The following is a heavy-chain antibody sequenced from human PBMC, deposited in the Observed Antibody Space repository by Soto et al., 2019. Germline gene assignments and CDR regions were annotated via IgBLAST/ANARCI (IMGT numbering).Heavy chain of an antibody. CDR1: GYTFTGHY. Sequence: ASVKVSCKASGYTFTGHYIHWVRQAPEQGPEWMGEIGPESGATRYAQRFQGRVTMTRDMSITTVYMELNNLSPDGTAVYYCGRGRSGQIVVFYWGQGTPVTAPQ. V-gene: IGHV1-2*02. CDR3: GRGRSGQIVVFY. D-gene: IGHD5-12*01. CDR2: IGPESGAT. J-gene: IGHJ4*02.